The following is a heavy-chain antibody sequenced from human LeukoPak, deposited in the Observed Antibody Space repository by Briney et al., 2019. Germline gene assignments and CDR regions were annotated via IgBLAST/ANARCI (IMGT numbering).Heavy chain of an antibody. CDR2: ISCLGGST. Sequence: PGRSLRLSCAASGFTFSRYAMSWVRQAPGKALEWVSAISCLGGSTYYAESVKGRFTISRDNSKHTRYLQMNSLRAEDTAVYYCAKDLLPISYGGYWGQGTLVTVSS. CDR3: AKDLLPISYGGY. V-gene: IGHV3-23*01. CDR1: GFTFSRYA. D-gene: IGHD5-18*01. J-gene: IGHJ4*02.